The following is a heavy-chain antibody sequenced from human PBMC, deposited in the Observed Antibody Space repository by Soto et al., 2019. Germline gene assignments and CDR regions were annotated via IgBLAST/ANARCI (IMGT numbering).Heavy chain of an antibody. J-gene: IGHJ4*02. CDR3: AKDSSSWGRYYFDY. D-gene: IGHD6-6*01. Sequence: GGSLRLSCAASGFTFSSYAMSWVRQALGKGLEWVSAISGSGGSTYYADSVKGRFTISRDNSKNTLYLQMNSLRAEDTAVYYCAKDSSSWGRYYFDYWGQGTLVTVSS. V-gene: IGHV3-23*01. CDR1: GFTFSSYA. CDR2: ISGSGGST.